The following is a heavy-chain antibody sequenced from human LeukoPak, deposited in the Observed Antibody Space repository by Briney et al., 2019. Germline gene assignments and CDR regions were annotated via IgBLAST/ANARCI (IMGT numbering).Heavy chain of an antibody. Sequence: GGSLGLSCAASGFTFSSYSMNWVRQAPGKGLEWVSYIISTADAIYYADSVKGRFTISRDNAKNSLYLQMNSLRAEDTAVYYCARDSAYAFDIWGQGTMVTVSS. J-gene: IGHJ3*02. V-gene: IGHV3-48*01. CDR2: IISTADAI. CDR3: ARDSAYAFDI. CDR1: GFTFSSYS.